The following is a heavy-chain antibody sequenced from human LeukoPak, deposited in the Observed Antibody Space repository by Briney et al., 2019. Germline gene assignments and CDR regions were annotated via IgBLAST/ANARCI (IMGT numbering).Heavy chain of an antibody. D-gene: IGHD3-10*01. J-gene: IGHJ5*02. V-gene: IGHV4-61*01. Sequence: SETLSLTCTVSGGSVSSGSYYWSWIRQPPGKGLEWIRYIYYSGSAKYNPSLKSRVTISVDTSKNQFSLKLTSVTAADTAVYYCARGFGDWGLSWFDPWGQGTLVTVSS. CDR3: ARGFGDWGLSWFDP. CDR2: IYYSGSA. CDR1: GGSVSSGSYY.